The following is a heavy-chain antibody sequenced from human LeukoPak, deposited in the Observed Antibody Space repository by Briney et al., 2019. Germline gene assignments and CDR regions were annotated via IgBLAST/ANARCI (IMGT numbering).Heavy chain of an antibody. J-gene: IGHJ4*02. CDR1: GASIITYY. Sequence: SETLSLTCTVSGASIITYYWSWIRQSPGKGLEWIGYIYYTGTTDYNPSLKSRVTISIDTSKNQFSLRLSSVTAADTAVYYCARGRDGYSTWGQGTLVTVSS. V-gene: IGHV4-59*01. CDR2: IYYTGTT. D-gene: IGHD5-24*01. CDR3: ARGRDGYST.